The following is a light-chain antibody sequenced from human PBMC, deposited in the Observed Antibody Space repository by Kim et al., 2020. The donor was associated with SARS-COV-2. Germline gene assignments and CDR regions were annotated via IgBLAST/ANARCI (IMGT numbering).Light chain of an antibody. V-gene: IGLV3-19*01. CDR3: KFRDSRGNHVG. J-gene: IGLJ2*01. CDR2: GKN. Sequence: SSELTQDPAVSVALGQTVRITCQGDSLRSYYASWYQQKPGQAPVLVIYGKNNRPSGIPDRFSGSSSGNTASLTITGAQAEDEADYYCKFRDSRGNHVGFG. CDR1: SLRSYY.